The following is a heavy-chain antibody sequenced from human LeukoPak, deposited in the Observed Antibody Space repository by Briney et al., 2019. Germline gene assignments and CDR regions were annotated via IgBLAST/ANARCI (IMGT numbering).Heavy chain of an antibody. CDR1: GFTFSSYA. V-gene: IGHV3-30*04. Sequence: GRSLRLSCAASGFTFSSYAMHWVRQALGKGLEWVAVISYDGSNKYYADSVKGRFTISRDNSKNTLNLQMNSLRAEDTAVYYCASDSRALFSNSWYWFDPWGQGTLVTVSS. D-gene: IGHD6-13*01. CDR3: ASDSRALFSNSWYWFDP. J-gene: IGHJ5*02. CDR2: ISYDGSNK.